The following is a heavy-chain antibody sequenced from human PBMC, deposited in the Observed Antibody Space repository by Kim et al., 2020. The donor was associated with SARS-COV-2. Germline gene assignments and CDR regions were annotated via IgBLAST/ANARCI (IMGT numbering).Heavy chain of an antibody. CDR1: GYTFTSYA. CDR2: INTNTGNP. V-gene: IGHV7-4-1*02. J-gene: IGHJ6*02. Sequence: ASVKVSCKASGYTFTSYAMNWVRQAPGQGLEWMGWINTNTGNPTYAQGFTGRFVFSLDTSVSTAYLQLSSLKAEDTAVYYCARAYSSSWYNYYYYGMDVWGQGTTVTVSS. CDR3: ARAYSSSWYNYYYYGMDV. D-gene: IGHD6-13*01.